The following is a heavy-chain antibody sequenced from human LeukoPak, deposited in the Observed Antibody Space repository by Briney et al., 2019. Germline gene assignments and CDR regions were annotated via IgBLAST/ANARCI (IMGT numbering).Heavy chain of an antibody. CDR1: GYSFTSYY. V-gene: IGHV1-46*01. D-gene: IGHD3-3*01. J-gene: IGHJ4*02. Sequence: ASVKLSCKASGYSFTSYYMYWVRQAPGQGLEWMGIINPNDGSTTYPQKFQGRVSMTRDTSTSTVYMELSSLRSEDTAVYYCASSVEWLFLDYWGQGTLVTVSS. CDR3: ASSVEWLFLDY. CDR2: INPNDGST.